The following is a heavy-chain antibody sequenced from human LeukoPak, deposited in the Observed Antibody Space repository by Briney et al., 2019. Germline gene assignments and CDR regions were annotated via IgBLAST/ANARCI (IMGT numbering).Heavy chain of an antibody. D-gene: IGHD2-21*02. CDR3: ARDMETYCGGDCPEDFQH. J-gene: IGHJ1*01. CDR2: INPSGGST. V-gene: IGHV1-46*01. Sequence: GASVKVSCKASGYTFTSYYMHWVRQAPGQGLEWMGIINPSGGSTSYAQKFQGRVTMTRDTSTSTVYMELSSLRSEDTAVYYCARDMETYCGGDCPEDFQHWGQGTLVTVSS. CDR1: GYTFTSYY.